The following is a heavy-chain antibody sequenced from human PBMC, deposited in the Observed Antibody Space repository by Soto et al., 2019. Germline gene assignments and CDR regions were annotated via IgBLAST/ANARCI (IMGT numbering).Heavy chain of an antibody. D-gene: IGHD6-19*01. CDR1: GFTFSYYS. Sequence: EVQLVESGGGLVKPGESLRVSCAASGFTFSYYSLHWVRQAPGKGLEWVSSISGSSTYIYYADRVKGRFTISRDNAKNSRYLRMDSLRAEDTAVYYCARGDGTGLSNSGWSPRYWGQGTLVTVSS. CDR3: ARGDGTGLSNSGWSPRY. J-gene: IGHJ4*02. V-gene: IGHV3-21*01. CDR2: ISGSSTYI.